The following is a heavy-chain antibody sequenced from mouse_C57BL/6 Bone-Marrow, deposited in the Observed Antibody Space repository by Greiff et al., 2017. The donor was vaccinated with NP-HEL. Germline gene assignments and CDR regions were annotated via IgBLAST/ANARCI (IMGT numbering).Heavy chain of an antibody. CDR1: GNTFTSSG. CDR2: IHPNSGST. J-gene: IGHJ3*01. Sequence: VQLQQPGAELVKPGAPGNLSGRASGNTFTSSGWPGLRRRPGQGLGWIGMIHPNSGSTNNNEKFKSKATLTVDKSSSTAYMQLSSLTSEDSAVYYCARAQIYYDYDGFAYWGQGTLVTVSA. V-gene: IGHV1-64*01. D-gene: IGHD2-4*01. CDR3: ARAQIYYDYDGFAY.